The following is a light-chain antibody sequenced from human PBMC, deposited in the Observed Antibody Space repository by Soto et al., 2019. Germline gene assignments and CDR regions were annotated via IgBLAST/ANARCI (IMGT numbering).Light chain of an antibody. CDR1: SSDVGCYGY. CDR3: CSYAGISTFYV. Sequence: QSALTQPRSVSGSHGQSVTISCTGTSSDVGCYGYVSWYQQHPGKAPKLMIYDVYNRPSGVPDRFSGSKSGNTASLTISGLQAEDDAVYYCCSYAGISTFYVFGTGTKLTVL. J-gene: IGLJ1*01. CDR2: DVY. V-gene: IGLV2-11*01.